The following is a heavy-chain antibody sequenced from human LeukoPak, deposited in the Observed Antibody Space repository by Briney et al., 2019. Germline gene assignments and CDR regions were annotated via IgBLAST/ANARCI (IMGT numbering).Heavy chain of an antibody. Sequence: GGSLRLSCAASGFTFDDYAMHWVRQAPGKGLEWVSGISWNSGSIGYADSVKGRFTISRDNAKNSLYLQMNSLRAEDTALYYCAKDTTGLYGSGSYSDYWDQGTLVTVSS. CDR2: ISWNSGSI. CDR1: GFTFDDYA. V-gene: IGHV3-9*01. D-gene: IGHD3-10*01. J-gene: IGHJ4*02. CDR3: AKDTTGLYGSGSYSDY.